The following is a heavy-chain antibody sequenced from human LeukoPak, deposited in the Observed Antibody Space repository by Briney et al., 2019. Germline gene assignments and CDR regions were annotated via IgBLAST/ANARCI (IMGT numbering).Heavy chain of an antibody. J-gene: IGHJ6*02. V-gene: IGHV4-61*03. CDR3: ARHPVLLSGMDV. D-gene: IGHD3-10*01. Sequence: SETLSLTCTVSGGSIGSGSYYWSWIRQSPGKGLEWIGYIDYTGSTNYNPSLKSRVTISVDTSKNHFSLKLTSVTAADTAVYYCARHPVLLSGMDVWGQGTTVTVSS. CDR1: GGSIGSGSYY. CDR2: IDYTGST.